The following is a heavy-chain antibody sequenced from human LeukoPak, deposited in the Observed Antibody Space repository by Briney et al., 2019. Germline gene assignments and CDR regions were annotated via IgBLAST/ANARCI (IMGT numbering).Heavy chain of an antibody. CDR1: GYTLTELS. V-gene: IGHV1-24*01. Sequence: GASVKVSCKVSGYTLTELSMHWVRQAPGKGLEWMGGFDPEDGETIYAQKFQGRVTMTEDTSTDTAYMELSSLRSEDTAVYYCARDLSRNRLTHLDYWGQGTQVTVSS. CDR2: FDPEDGET. D-gene: IGHD2/OR15-2a*01. CDR3: ARDLSRNRLTHLDY. J-gene: IGHJ4*02.